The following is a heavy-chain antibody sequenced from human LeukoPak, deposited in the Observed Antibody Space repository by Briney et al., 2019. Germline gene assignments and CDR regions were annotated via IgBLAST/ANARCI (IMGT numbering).Heavy chain of an antibody. D-gene: IGHD6-19*01. Sequence: SETLSLTCTVSGGSISSSSYYWGWIRQPPGKGLEWIGSIYYSGSTFYNPSLKSRVTISVDTSKNQFSLKLSSVTAADTAVYYCARDWGGSGWYVDPWGQGTLVTVSS. CDR2: IYYSGST. J-gene: IGHJ5*02. V-gene: IGHV4-39*07. CDR3: ARDWGGSGWYVDP. CDR1: GGSISSSSYY.